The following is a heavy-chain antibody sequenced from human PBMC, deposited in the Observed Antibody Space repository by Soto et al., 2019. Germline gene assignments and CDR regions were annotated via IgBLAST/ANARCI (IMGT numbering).Heavy chain of an antibody. V-gene: IGHV1-18*01. J-gene: IGHJ5*02. CDR1: GYTFTSYG. CDR3: ARGGKYQLLYMDNWFDP. CDR2: ISAYNGNT. Sequence: ASVKVSCKASGYTFTSYGISWVRQAPGQGLEWMGWISAYNGNTNYAQKLQGRVTMTTDTSTSTAYMELRSLRSDDTAVYYCARGGKYQLLYMDNWFDPWGQGTLVTVSS. D-gene: IGHD2-2*02.